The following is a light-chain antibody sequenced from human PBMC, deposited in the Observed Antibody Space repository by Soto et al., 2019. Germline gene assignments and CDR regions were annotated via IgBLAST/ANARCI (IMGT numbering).Light chain of an antibody. CDR1: QGISSH. V-gene: IGKV1-8*01. CDR3: QQYFNSWT. J-gene: IGKJ1*01. CDR2: AAS. Sequence: AIGMTQSPPSLSASMGDRVTITCRASQGISSHLAWYQQKPGKGPKLLIFAASTLQSGVPSRFSGSGSGTDFTLTISCLQSEDFATYYCQQYFNSWTLGPGTKVDIK.